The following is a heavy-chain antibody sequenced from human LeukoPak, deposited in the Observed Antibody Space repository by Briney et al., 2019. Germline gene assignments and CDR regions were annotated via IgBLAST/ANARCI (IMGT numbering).Heavy chain of an antibody. Sequence: SETLSLTCTVSGGSISSCYWSWIRQPPGKGLEWIGYIYYSGSTNYNPSLKSRVTISVDTSKNQFSLKLSSVTAADTAVYYCASNYYGSGTHPHYYGMDVWGKGTTVTVSS. CDR1: GGSISSCY. V-gene: IGHV4-59*01. D-gene: IGHD3-10*01. CDR3: ASNYYGSGTHPHYYGMDV. CDR2: IYYSGST. J-gene: IGHJ6*04.